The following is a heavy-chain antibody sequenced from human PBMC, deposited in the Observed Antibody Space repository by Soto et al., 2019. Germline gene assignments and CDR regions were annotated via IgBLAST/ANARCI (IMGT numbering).Heavy chain of an antibody. V-gene: IGHV3-15*01. CDR3: TTDHLSDGLTILGVVIGNHSYPGMDV. CDR2: IKSKTDGGTT. CDR1: GFTFSNAW. D-gene: IGHD3-3*01. Sequence: LRLSCAASGFTFSNAWMSWVRQAPGKGLEWVGRIKSKTDGGTTDYAAPVKGRFTISRDDSKNTLYLQMNSLKTEDTAVYYCTTDHLSDGLTILGVVIGNHSYPGMDVWGQGTTVTVSS. J-gene: IGHJ6*02.